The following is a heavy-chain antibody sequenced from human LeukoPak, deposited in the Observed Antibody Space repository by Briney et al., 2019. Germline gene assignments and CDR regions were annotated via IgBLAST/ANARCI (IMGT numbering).Heavy chain of an antibody. D-gene: IGHD2-2*01. V-gene: IGHV3-66*01. CDR2: IYSGCST. J-gene: IGHJ6*02. CDR3: ARDRGCSSTSCYEYYYYGMDV. Sequence: PGGSLRLSCAASGFTVSSNYMSWVRQAPGKGLEWVSVIYSGCSTYYADSVKGRFTISRDNSKNTLYLQMNSLRAEDTAVYYCARDRGCSSTSCYEYYYYGMDVWGQGTTVTVSS. CDR1: GFTVSSNY.